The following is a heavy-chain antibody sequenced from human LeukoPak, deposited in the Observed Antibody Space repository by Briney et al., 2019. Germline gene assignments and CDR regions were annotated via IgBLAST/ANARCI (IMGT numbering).Heavy chain of an antibody. CDR2: INHSGST. Sequence: TASETLSLTCAVYGGSFSVYYGSWIRQPPGKGLEWIGEINHSGSTNYNPSLKSRVTISVDTSKNQFSLKLSSVTAADTAVYYCARGRNDSYYFDYWGQGTLVTVSS. CDR1: GGSFSVYY. V-gene: IGHV4-34*01. CDR3: ARGRNDSYYFDY. J-gene: IGHJ4*02. D-gene: IGHD2-21*01.